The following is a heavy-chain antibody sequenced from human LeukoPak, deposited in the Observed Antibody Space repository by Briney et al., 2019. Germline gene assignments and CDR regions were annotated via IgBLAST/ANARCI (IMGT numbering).Heavy chain of an antibody. D-gene: IGHD3-10*01. CDR2: INPNSGGT. CDR1: GYTFTGYS. V-gene: IGHV1-2*02. J-gene: IGHJ4*02. Sequence: ASVKVSCKASGYTFTGYSMHWVRQAPGQGLEWMGWINPNSGGTNYAQKFQGRVTMTRDTSISTAYMELSRLRSDDTAVYYCARDSGVWGWFGDLFSLDYWGQGTLVTVSS. CDR3: ARDSGVWGWFGDLFSLDY.